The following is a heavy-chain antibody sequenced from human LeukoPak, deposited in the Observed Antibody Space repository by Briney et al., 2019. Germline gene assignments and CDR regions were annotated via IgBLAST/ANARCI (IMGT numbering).Heavy chain of an antibody. Sequence: GESLKISCKGSGYSFTSYWVGWVRQMPGKGLEWMGIIYPGDSDTRYSPSFQGQVTISADKPISTAYLQWSSLKASDTAMYYCARHRTDILTGYYPQGADYWGQGTLVTVSS. CDR2: IYPGDSDT. D-gene: IGHD3-9*01. CDR3: ARHRTDILTGYYPQGADY. V-gene: IGHV5-51*01. J-gene: IGHJ4*02. CDR1: GYSFTSYW.